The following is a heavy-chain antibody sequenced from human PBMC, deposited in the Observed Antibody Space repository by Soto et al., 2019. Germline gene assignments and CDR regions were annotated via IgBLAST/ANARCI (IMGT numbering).Heavy chain of an antibody. Sequence: PGGSLILSCAASGFTFSSYIMNWVRQAPGKGLEWVSSISSSSSYIYYADSVKGRFTISRDNAKNSLYLQMNSLRAEDTAVYYCARDDIAVAGTRTWDYYYGMDVWGQGTTVTVSS. CDR2: ISSSSSYI. V-gene: IGHV3-21*01. J-gene: IGHJ6*02. CDR1: GFTFSSYI. CDR3: ARDDIAVAGTRTWDYYYGMDV. D-gene: IGHD6-19*01.